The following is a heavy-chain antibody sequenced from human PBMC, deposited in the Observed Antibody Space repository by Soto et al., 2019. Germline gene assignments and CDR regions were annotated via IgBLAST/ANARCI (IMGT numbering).Heavy chain of an antibody. D-gene: IGHD2-21*02. CDR3: ARDTVVTQGVWDY. V-gene: IGHV3-11*05. CDR1: GFTFSDYY. CDR2: ISSSSSYT. Sequence: QVQLVESGGGLVKPGGSLRLSCAASGFTFSDYYMSWIRQAPGKGLEWVSYISSSSSYTNYADSVKGRFTISRDNAKNSLYLQMNSLRAEDTAVYYCARDTVVTQGVWDYWGQGTLVTVSS. J-gene: IGHJ4*02.